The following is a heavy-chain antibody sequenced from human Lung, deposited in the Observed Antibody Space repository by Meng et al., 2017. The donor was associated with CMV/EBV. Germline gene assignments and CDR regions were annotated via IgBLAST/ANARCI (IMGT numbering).Heavy chain of an antibody. D-gene: IGHD4-23*01. CDR2: TYYRSKLYH. CDR3: ARGINGGCGD. CDR1: GDIVSSNSAA. J-gene: IGHJ4*02. V-gene: IGHV6-1*01. Sequence: IQLRQLGPELVKPSQTLSLTCAISGDIVSSNSAAWHWIRQSPSRGLEWLGRTYYRSKLYHEDAVSVKSRITISPDTPKNQFSLQLNSMTPEDTAVYYCARGINGGCGDWGQGTLVTVSS.